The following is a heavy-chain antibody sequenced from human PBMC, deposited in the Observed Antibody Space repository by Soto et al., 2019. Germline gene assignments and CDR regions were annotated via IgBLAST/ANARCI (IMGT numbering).Heavy chain of an antibody. Sequence: GGSLRLSCAASGFTFSSYGIHWVRQAPGKGQEWVAGISYDGSNKYYADSVKGRFTISRDISKNTVYLQINRLASEDTAVYYCAKVTAPVVSLGDSCEIWGHVTMVAVSS. V-gene: IGHV3-30*18. J-gene: IGHJ3*02. D-gene: IGHD2-21*02. CDR2: ISYDGSNK. CDR3: AKVTAPVVSLGDSCEI. CDR1: GFTFSSYG.